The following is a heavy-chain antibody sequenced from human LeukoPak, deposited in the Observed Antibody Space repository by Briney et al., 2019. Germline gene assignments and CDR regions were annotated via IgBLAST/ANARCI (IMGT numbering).Heavy chain of an antibody. V-gene: IGHV3-23*01. CDR2: ICGSGGGT. Sequence: GGSLRLSCSVSGISLSNYGMSWVRQAPGKGLEWVAGICGSGGGTYYADSVKGRFTISRDNPKNTLYLQMNRLRAEDTAVYFCAKRGVVIRVILVGFHKEAYYFDSWGQGALVTVSS. CDR1: GISLSNYG. CDR3: AKRGVVIRVILVGFHKEAYYFDS. J-gene: IGHJ4*02. D-gene: IGHD3-22*01.